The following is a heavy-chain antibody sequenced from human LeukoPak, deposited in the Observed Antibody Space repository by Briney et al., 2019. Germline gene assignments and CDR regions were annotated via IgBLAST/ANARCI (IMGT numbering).Heavy chain of an antibody. J-gene: IGHJ6*02. CDR3: ARVGAFSFHLGWVPPGMDV. V-gene: IGHV3-23*01. CDR2: ISGSGGST. D-gene: IGHD1-26*01. Sequence: PGGSLRLSCAASGFTFSSYAMSWVRQAPGKGLEWVSAISGSGGSTYYADSVKGRFTISRDNSKNTLYLQMNSLRAEDTAVYYRARVGAFSFHLGWVPPGMDVWGQGTTVTVSS. CDR1: GFTFSSYA.